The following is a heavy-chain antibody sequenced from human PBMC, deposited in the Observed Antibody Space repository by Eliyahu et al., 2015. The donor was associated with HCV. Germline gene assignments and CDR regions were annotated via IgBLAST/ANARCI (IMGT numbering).Heavy chain of an antibody. CDR3: GRAGKPGSCSGGACFLPIDS. J-gene: IGHJ4*02. V-gene: IGHV4-31*03. Sequence: QVQLQESGPGLAKPSQTLSLTCTVSGDSINSGGFHWSWVRPRPGEGLEWIGYVSLSGATYSNPSLKSRLTISVDTSRNQFSLSLTSVTAADTAIYYCGRAGKPGSCSGGACFLPIDSWGQGALVTVSS. D-gene: IGHD2-15*01. CDR1: GDSINSGGFH. CDR2: VSLSGAT.